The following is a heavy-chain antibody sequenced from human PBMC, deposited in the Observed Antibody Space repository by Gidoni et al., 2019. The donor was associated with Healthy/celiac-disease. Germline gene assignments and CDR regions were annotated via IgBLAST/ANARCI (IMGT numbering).Heavy chain of an antibody. CDR2: ISYDGSNK. D-gene: IGHD5-12*01. Sequence: QVQLVESGGGVVQPGRSLRLSCAASGFTLSSYGMHWVRQAPGKGLEWVAVISYDGSNKYYADSVKGRFTISRDNSKNTLYLQMNSLRAEDTAVYYCAKDVRDGYNSQPFYWGQGTLVTVSS. CDR3: AKDVRDGYNSQPFY. CDR1: GFTLSSYG. V-gene: IGHV3-30*18. J-gene: IGHJ4*02.